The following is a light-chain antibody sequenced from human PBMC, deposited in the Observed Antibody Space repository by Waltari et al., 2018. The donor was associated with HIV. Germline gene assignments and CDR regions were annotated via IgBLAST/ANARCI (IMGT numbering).Light chain of an antibody. CDR3: QQYGSSSLT. Sequence: EIVMMQSPATLSVSPGERATLSCRASQSVSSNLAWYQQKPGQAPRLLIYGASTRATGIPARFSGSGSGTEFTLTISSLQSEDFAVYYCQQYGSSSLTFGGGTKVEIK. CDR2: GAS. CDR1: QSVSSN. J-gene: IGKJ4*01. V-gene: IGKV3D-15*02.